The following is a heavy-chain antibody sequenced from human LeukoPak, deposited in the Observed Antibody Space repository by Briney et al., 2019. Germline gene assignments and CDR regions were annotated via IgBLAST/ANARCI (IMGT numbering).Heavy chain of an antibody. D-gene: IGHD5-12*01. J-gene: IGHJ3*02. CDR1: GGSISSYY. V-gene: IGHV4-59*01. Sequence: SETLSLTCTVSGGSISSYYWSWIRQPPGKGLEWIGYIYYSGSTNYNPSLKSRVTISVDTSKNQFSLKLSSVTAADTAVYYCARVVYSGYDDDAFDIWGQGTMVTVSS. CDR3: ARVVYSGYDDDAFDI. CDR2: IYYSGST.